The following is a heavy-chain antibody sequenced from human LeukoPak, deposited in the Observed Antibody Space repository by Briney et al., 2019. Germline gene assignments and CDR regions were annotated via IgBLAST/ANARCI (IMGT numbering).Heavy chain of an antibody. CDR2: INPNSGGT. J-gene: IGHJ5*02. CDR3: ARPHTVLYNWFDH. CDR1: GYTFTGYY. Sequence: ASVKVSCKASGYTFTGYYMHWVRQAPGQGLEWMGRINPNSGGTNYAQKFQGRVTMTRDASISTAYMELSRLRSDDTAVYYCARPHTVLYNWFDHWGQGTLVTVSS. D-gene: IGHD4-11*01. V-gene: IGHV1-2*06.